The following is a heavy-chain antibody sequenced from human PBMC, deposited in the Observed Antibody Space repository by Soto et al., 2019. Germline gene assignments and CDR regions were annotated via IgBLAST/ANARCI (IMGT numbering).Heavy chain of an antibody. CDR3: ARARAVYCISTSCLMGNWFDP. Sequence: QVQLQESGPGLVKPSQTLSLTCTVSGGSISSGGYYWSWIRQHPGKGLEWIGYIYYSGSTYYNPSLKSRFTISVDTSKNQFSLKLSSVTAADTAVYYCARARAVYCISTSCLMGNWFDPWGQGTLVTVSS. J-gene: IGHJ5*02. CDR1: GGSISSGGYY. V-gene: IGHV4-31*03. CDR2: IYYSGST. D-gene: IGHD2-2*01.